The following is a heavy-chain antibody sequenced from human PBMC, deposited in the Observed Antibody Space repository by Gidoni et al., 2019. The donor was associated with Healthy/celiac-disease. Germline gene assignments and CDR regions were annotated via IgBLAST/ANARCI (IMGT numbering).Heavy chain of an antibody. CDR1: GSTFSSYA. V-gene: IGHV1-69*01. J-gene: IGHJ4*02. D-gene: IGHD6-19*01. CDR2: IIHIFGTA. Sequence: KVSCKASGSTFSSYAISWVRQDPGQVLEWMGGIIHIFGTANYAQKFQGRVTITANESTTTAYRELSSLRSEDTALYYCASYDYSSGWYVVFDYWGQGTLVTVSS. CDR3: ASYDYSSGWYVVFDY.